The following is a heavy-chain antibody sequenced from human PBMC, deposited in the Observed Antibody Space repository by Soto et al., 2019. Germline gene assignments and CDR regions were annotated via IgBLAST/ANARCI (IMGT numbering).Heavy chain of an antibody. CDR2: IYHSGST. CDR1: GGSISSSYW. CDR3: ARVSGSYYYGMDV. J-gene: IGHJ6*04. D-gene: IGHD3-10*01. Sequence: QVQLQESGPGLVKPSGTLSLTCAVSGGSISSSYWWSWVRQPPGKGLEWIGAIYHSGSTNYNPSLKRRVTISVDKSKNQFSLKLSSVTAADTAVYSCARVSGSYYYGMDVWGKGTTVTVSS. V-gene: IGHV4-4*02.